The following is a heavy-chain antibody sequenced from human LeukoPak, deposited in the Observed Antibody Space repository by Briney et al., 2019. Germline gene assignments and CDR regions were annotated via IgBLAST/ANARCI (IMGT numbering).Heavy chain of an antibody. CDR1: GGTFSSYA. J-gene: IGHJ5*02. V-gene: IGHV1-69*05. CDR2: IIPIFGTA. D-gene: IGHD6-19*01. Sequence: SVKVSCKASGGTFSSYAISWVRQAPGHGLEWMGGIIPIFGTANYAQKFQGRVTITTDESTSTAYMELSSLRSEDTAVYYCAREKRIAVAGTSRWFDPWGQGTLVTVSS. CDR3: AREKRIAVAGTSRWFDP.